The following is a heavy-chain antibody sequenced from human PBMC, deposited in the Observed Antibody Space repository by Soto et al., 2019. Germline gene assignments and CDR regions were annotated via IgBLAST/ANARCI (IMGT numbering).Heavy chain of an antibody. CDR3: ARGLNKAALSFEY. V-gene: IGHV3-74*01. Sequence: PGGSLRLSCAASGFTFSSYGMHWVRQAPGKGLMWVSRINNDGSSTTYADSVKGRFTISRDNAKNTLYLQMNSLRAEDTALYYCARGLNKAALSFEYWGQGTLVTVSS. D-gene: IGHD6-25*01. CDR1: GFTFSSYG. CDR2: INNDGSST. J-gene: IGHJ4*01.